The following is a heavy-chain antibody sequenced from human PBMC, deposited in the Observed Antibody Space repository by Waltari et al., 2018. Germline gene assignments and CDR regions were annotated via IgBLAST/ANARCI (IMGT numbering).Heavy chain of an antibody. CDR3: AREKYYYDSSGYYLY. V-gene: IGHV1-8*01. CDR1: GYTFTGYD. CDR2: MNPNRCNT. Sequence: QVPLVQSVAEVKTPGDSVKVSCQDYGYTFTGYDLTWLRQDNGQGLEWMGWMNPNRCNTGYAQKFQGRVTMTRNTSISTTYMEMSSLRAEDTAVYYCAREKYYYDSSGYYLYWGQGTLVTVSS. D-gene: IGHD3-22*01. J-gene: IGHJ4*02.